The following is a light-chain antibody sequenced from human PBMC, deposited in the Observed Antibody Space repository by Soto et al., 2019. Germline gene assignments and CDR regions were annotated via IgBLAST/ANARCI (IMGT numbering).Light chain of an antibody. V-gene: IGKV1-39*01. CDR2: ATS. J-gene: IGKJ1*01. CDR1: QNIRSY. CDR3: QQGYSSRWT. Sequence: DIQMTQSPSSLSASVGDRVTITCRASQNIRSYLNWYQQKPGKAPKLLIYATSSLQTGVPSRFSASGSWTDFTLAISGLQPEDCATYYCQQGYSSRWTSGQGTKVEIK.